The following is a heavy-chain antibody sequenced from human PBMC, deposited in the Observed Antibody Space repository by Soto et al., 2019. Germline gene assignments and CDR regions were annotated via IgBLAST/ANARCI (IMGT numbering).Heavy chain of an antibody. J-gene: IGHJ2*01. CDR2: ISYSGST. D-gene: IGHD6-13*01. CDR1: GGSISTYY. Sequence: QVQLQESGPGLVKPSETLSLTCTVSGGSISTYYWSWIRQPPGKGLEWIGYISYSGSTNYNPSLKSRVTISADTSKKQFSLKLSSVTAADAAVYSCARGSSLYLFFDLWGRGTLVTVSS. V-gene: IGHV4-59*01. CDR3: ARGSSLYLFFDL.